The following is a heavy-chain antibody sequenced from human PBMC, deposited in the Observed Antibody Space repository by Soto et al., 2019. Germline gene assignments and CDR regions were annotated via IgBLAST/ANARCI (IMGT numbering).Heavy chain of an antibody. J-gene: IGHJ4*02. V-gene: IGHV4-31*03. CDR3: ARVRDYYHNSGYPEGLYFDN. D-gene: IGHD3-22*01. CDR1: GGSINSAAYY. Sequence: SETLSLTCSVSGGSINSAAYYWSWVRQRPGRGLEWIGYIFHTGSRYYTASLKTRLTISVDTSKNQFSLKLDSVTAADTAVYYCARVRDYYHNSGYPEGLYFDNWGQGTRVTVSS. CDR2: IFHTGSR.